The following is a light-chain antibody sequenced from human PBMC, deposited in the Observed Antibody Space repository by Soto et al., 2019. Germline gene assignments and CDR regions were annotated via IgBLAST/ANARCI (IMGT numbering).Light chain of an antibody. Sequence: QSALAQPPSASGSPGQSVTISCTGTSSDVGGYNYVSWYQQHPGKAPKLMIYEVIKRPSGVPVRFSGSKSGNTASLTVSGLQAEDEADYYCSSYAGSNIRYVFGTGTKVTVL. CDR2: EVI. J-gene: IGLJ1*01. CDR1: SSDVGGYNY. V-gene: IGLV2-8*01. CDR3: SSYAGSNIRYV.